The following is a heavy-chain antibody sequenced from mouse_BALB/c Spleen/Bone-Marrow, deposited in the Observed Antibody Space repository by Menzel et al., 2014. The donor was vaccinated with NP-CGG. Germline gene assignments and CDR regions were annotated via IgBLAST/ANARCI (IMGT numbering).Heavy chain of an antibody. J-gene: IGHJ4*01. D-gene: IGHD5-1-1*01. CDR2: IDPANGNT. Sequence: VQLQQSGAELVKPGASVRLSCTASGFNIKDTYIRWVKQRPEQGLEWIGRIDPANGNTKYDPKFQGKATITADTSSNTAYLQLNSLTSEDTAVYYCARGIPYYPMDYWGQGTSVTVSS. CDR1: GFNIKDTY. V-gene: IGHV14-3*02. CDR3: ARGIPYYPMDY.